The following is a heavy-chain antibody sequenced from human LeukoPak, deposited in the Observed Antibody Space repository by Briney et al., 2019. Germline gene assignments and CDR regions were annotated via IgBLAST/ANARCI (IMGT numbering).Heavy chain of an antibody. CDR1: GGSISSSSYY. V-gene: IGHV4-39*01. CDR3: ARLIYSSGFDY. J-gene: IGHJ4*02. CDR2: IYYSGST. D-gene: IGHD5-18*01. Sequence: PSETLSLTCTVSGGSISSSSYYWGWIRQPPGKGLAWIGSIYYSGSTYYNPSLKSRVTISVDTSKNQFSLKLSSVTAADTAVYYCARLIYSSGFDYWGQGTLVTVSS.